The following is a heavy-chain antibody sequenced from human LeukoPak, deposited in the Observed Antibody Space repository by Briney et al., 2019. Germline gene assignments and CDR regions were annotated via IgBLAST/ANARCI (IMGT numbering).Heavy chain of an antibody. CDR3: AREMPGSSGAYDL. J-gene: IGHJ3*01. CDR1: DLTVSNSY. CDR2: LYSGGTT. V-gene: IGHV3-53*05. D-gene: IGHD6-6*01. Sequence: PGGSLRLSCAASDLTVSNSYMSWFRRAPGMGLEWVSVLYSGGTTYYADPVRGRFTISRDISKNTLILQMNSLRAEDSAVHYCAREMPGSSGAYDLWGQGTMVTVSS.